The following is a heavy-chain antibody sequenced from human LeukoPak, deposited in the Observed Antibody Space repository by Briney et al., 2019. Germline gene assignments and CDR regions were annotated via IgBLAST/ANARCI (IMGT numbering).Heavy chain of an antibody. V-gene: IGHV3-53*01. Sequence: GGPLRLSCAASGFSVSSNSMSWVRQPPGKGLECVSIIYSRDVTGYADSVKGRFTITRDDSKNTVYLQMTSLRPEDTALYYCAKDNRGGWSGYFDYWGQGILVTVSS. D-gene: IGHD6-19*01. J-gene: IGHJ4*02. CDR1: GFSVSSNS. CDR3: AKDNRGGWSGYFDY. CDR2: IYSRDVT.